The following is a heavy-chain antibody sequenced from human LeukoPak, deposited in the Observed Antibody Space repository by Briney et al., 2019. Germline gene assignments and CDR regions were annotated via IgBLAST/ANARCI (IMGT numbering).Heavy chain of an antibody. J-gene: IGHJ4*02. Sequence: GGSLRLSCAASGFTFSDYAMTWVRQAPGKGLEWVSAITNSRGTTYYADSVKGRFTISRDNSKDTLYLQMNSLRAEDTAVYYCARGLRFPDSWGQGTLVTVSP. D-gene: IGHD2-8*01. CDR1: GFTFSDYA. V-gene: IGHV3-23*01. CDR3: ARGLRFPDS. CDR2: ITNSRGTT.